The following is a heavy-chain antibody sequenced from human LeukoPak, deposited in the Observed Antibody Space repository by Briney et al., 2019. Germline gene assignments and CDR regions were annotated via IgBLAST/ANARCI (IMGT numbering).Heavy chain of an antibody. CDR3: AKGYCSS. CDR1: GLTFRDFA. J-gene: IGHJ4*02. CDR2: ISYDGSNN. Sequence: GGSLRLSCADSGLTFRDFAIHWVRQAPGKGLEWVAVISYDGSNNYYADSVKGRFTISRDNSKNTLYLQMNSLRVEDTAVYYCAKGYCSSWGQGTLATVSS. D-gene: IGHD6-13*01. V-gene: IGHV3-30*04.